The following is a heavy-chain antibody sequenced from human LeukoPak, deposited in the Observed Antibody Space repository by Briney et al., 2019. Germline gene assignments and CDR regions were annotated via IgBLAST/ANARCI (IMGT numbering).Heavy chain of an antibody. D-gene: IGHD2-8*01. CDR3: ARVSNAHTYYNTGA. CDR2: IYTSGNT. Sequence: PSETLSLTCTVSGGSISSGGYYWSWIRQPAGKGLEWIGRIYTSGNTNYNPSLKSRVTISFDTSKNQFSLKLSSVTAADTAVYYSARVSNAHTYYNTGAWGKETTLTAS. J-gene: IGHJ6*03. CDR1: GGSISSGGYY. V-gene: IGHV4-61*02.